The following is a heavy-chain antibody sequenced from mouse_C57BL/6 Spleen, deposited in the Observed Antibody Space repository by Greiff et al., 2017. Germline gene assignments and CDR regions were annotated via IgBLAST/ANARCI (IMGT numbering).Heavy chain of an antibody. CDR3: SRWGYDDDGGCFDV. CDR2: IYPGDGDT. J-gene: IGHJ1*03. V-gene: IGHV1-82*01. Sequence: VQLQQSGPELVKPGASVKISCKASGYAFSSSWMNWVKQRPGKGLEWIGRIYPGDGDTNYNGKFKGKATLTADKSSSTAYMQRSSLTSEDSAVYFCSRWGYDDDGGCFDVWGTGTTVTVAS. CDR1: GYAFSSSW. D-gene: IGHD2-4*01.